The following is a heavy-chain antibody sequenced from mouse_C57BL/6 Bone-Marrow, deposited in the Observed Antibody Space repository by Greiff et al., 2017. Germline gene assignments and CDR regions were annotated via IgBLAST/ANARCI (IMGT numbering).Heavy chain of an antibody. V-gene: IGHV1-69*01. J-gene: IGHJ1*03. CDR3: AREGLLLRYPHWYFDV. D-gene: IGHD1-1*01. CDR1: GYPFTSYW. CDR2: IDPSDSYT. Sequence: QVQLKQPGTELVMPGASVKLSCKASGYPFTSYWMHWVKQRPGQGLEWIGEIDPSDSYTNYNQKFKGKSTLTVDKSSSTAYMQLSSLTSEDSAVYYCAREGLLLRYPHWYFDVWGTGTTVTVSS.